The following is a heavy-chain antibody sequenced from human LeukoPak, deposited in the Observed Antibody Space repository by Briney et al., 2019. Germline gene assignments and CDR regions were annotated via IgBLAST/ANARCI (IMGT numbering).Heavy chain of an antibody. D-gene: IGHD6-6*01. J-gene: IGHJ4*02. V-gene: IGHV3-7*01. Sequence: GGSLRLSCAASGFTFTHSWMSWVRQAPGKGLEWVANIKQDGSEKYYVDSVEGRFTISRGNAKNSVSLQMNSLRGEDTAVYYCVRALGSSSADYWDQGTLVTVSS. CDR3: VRALGSSSADY. CDR1: GFTFTHSW. CDR2: IKQDGSEK.